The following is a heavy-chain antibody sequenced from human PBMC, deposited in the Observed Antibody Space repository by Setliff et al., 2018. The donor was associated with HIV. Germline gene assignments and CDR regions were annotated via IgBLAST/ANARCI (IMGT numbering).Heavy chain of an antibody. CDR1: GGSISNSRYY. J-gene: IGHJ5*02. CDR3: ASRVYYYDSSGYLREEGFDP. D-gene: IGHD3-22*01. Sequence: NLSETLSLTCTVSGGSISNSRYYWSWIRQPPGKGLEWIGSIYYSGSTYYNPSLKSRVTISVDTSKNQFSLKLSSVTAADAAVYYCASRVYYYDSSGYLREEGFDPWGQGTLVTVSS. V-gene: IGHV4-39*01. CDR2: IYYSGST.